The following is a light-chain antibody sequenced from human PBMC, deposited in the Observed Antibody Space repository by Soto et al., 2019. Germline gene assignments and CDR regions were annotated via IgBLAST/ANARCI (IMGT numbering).Light chain of an antibody. Sequence: EIVLTQSPGTLSLTPGERATLSCRASQSVSSNYLAWYQQKPGQAPRLLIYGASSRATGIPDSFSGSGSGKDFPLTISRLEPEDFAVYYCQHYGRSAYTFGQGTTLEIK. CDR1: QSVSSNY. J-gene: IGKJ2*01. V-gene: IGKV3-20*01. CDR3: QHYGRSAYT. CDR2: GAS.